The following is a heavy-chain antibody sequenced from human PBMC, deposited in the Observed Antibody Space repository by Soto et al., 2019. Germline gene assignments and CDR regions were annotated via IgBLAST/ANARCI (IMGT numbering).Heavy chain of an antibody. CDR2: INPNSGGT. CDR1: GYTFTGYY. V-gene: IGHV1-2*04. CDR3: VRGLASAYLDP. J-gene: IGHJ5*02. Sequence: ASVKVSCKTSGYTFTGYYIHWVRQAPGQGLEWMGRINPNSGGTNYAQKFQGWVTMTRDTSISTAYMELSRLNSDDTAVYYCVRGLASAYLDPWGQGTLVTVSS.